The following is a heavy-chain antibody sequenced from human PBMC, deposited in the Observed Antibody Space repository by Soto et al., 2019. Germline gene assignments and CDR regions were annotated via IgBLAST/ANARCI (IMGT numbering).Heavy chain of an antibody. V-gene: IGHV4-30-4*01. D-gene: IGHD3-16*02. CDR2: IHSSGST. CDR1: GGSISSGDNY. CDR3: ARGTYFDSAWGTYRVGSSGCFDY. J-gene: IGHJ4*02. Sequence: SETLSLTCSISGGSISSGDNYWSWIRQPPGKGLEWIGYIHSSGSTFYNPSLKSRVTISIDTSKNQFSLKLSSVTAADTAVYSCARGTYFDSAWGTYRVGSSGCFDYWGQGTLVTVSS.